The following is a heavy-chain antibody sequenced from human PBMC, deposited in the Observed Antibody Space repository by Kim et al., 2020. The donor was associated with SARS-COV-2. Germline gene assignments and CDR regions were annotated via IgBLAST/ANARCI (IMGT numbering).Heavy chain of an antibody. CDR3: ARVVKYSISSRRSYYYDGVDV. CDR2: IKHSGST. CDR1: GGCFSGYY. D-gene: IGHD6-6*01. Sequence: SETLSLTCAVYGGCFSGYYWSWIRQPPGKGLEWIGVIKHSGSTNYNPSSKSRVTRSVNTSKNQFSLKLSSVTAADTTVYYCARVVKYSISSRRSYYYDGVDVCGQETTVSVSS. J-gene: IGHJ6*02. V-gene: IGHV4-34*01.